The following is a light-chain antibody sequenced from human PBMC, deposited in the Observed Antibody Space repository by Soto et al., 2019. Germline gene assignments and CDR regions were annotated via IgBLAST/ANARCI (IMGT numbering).Light chain of an antibody. Sequence: ENVVTRSPAHLPRSPAKEPNLSGRASQSVSSYLAWYQQKPGQAPRLLIYDASNRATGIPARFSGSGSGTDFTLPLSTMAPDESAVYYCQQYGSSVAFGGGTKVDIK. J-gene: IGKJ4*02. V-gene: IGKV3-11*01. CDR1: QSVSSY. CDR2: DAS. CDR3: QQYGSSVA.